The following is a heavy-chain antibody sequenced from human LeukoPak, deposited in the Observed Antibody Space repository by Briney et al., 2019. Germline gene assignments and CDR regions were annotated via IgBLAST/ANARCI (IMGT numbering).Heavy chain of an antibody. CDR2: ISTYNGNT. Sequence: ASVKVSCKASGYTSSNYGTNWVRQAPGQGLEWMGWISTYNGNTNYAQKFQGRLTMTTDTSTTTAFMDLRSLRSDDTAVYYCARDHDYGDYNTQDLFVYWGQGTLVTVSS. D-gene: IGHD4-17*01. CDR3: ARDHDYGDYNTQDLFVY. CDR1: GYTSSNYG. J-gene: IGHJ4*02. V-gene: IGHV1-18*01.